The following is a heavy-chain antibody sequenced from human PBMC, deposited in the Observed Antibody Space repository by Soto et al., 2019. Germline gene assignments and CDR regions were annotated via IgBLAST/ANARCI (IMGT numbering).Heavy chain of an antibody. CDR2: IDEYGSTI. D-gene: IGHD3-10*01. V-gene: IGHV3-74*01. Sequence: EVQLVESGGGLVQPGGSLRLSCAASGFTFSSYWMHWVRQVPGKGLLWVSRIDEYGSTINYADSVRGRFTISRDNAKNTLYLEMNSLRAEDTALYYCTRDIGGKGAYWGPGTLVTVSS. CDR3: TRDIGGKGAY. CDR1: GFTFSSYW. J-gene: IGHJ4*02.